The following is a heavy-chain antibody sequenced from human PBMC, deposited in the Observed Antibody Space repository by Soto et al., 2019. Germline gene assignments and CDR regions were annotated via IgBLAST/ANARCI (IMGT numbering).Heavy chain of an antibody. J-gene: IGHJ5*02. CDR1: GFTFDDCA. CDR2: ISWNSGSI. CDR3: AKDGGYSSGRYGS. V-gene: IGHV3-9*01. D-gene: IGHD6-19*01. Sequence: PGGSLRLSCAASGFTFDDCAMHWVRQAPGKGLEWVSGISWNSGSIGYADSVKGRFTISRDNAKNSLYLQMNSLRAEDTALYYCAKDGGYSSGRYGSWGQGTLVTVSS.